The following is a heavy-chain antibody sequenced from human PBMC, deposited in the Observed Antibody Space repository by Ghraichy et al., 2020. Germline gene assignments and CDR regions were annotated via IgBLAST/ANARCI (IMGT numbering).Heavy chain of an antibody. D-gene: IGHD2-15*01. V-gene: IGHV1-46*01. CDR3: ARDTLRRGLPPFDY. J-gene: IGHJ4*02. CDR2: INPNGGST. Sequence: GIINPNGGSTNYAPKFQGRLSVTGDPSKSTVYMELRSLASDDTALYFCARDTLRRGLPPFDYLGQGTLVIVSS.